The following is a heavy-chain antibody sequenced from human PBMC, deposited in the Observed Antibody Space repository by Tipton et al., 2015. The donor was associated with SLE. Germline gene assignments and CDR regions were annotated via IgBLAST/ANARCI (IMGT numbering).Heavy chain of an antibody. CDR1: GFTFDDYA. V-gene: IGHV3-9*01. D-gene: IGHD3-10*01. J-gene: IGHJ6*02. CDR3: AKGAMVHGGYYLAMDV. Sequence: SLRLSCAASGFTFDDYAMHWVRQGPGKGLEWVSGISWNGGRIDYADSVKGRFTVSRDNAKNSLSLQMNSLRGDDTGIYYCAKGAMVHGGYYLAMDVWGQGTTVNVSS. CDR2: ISWNGGRI.